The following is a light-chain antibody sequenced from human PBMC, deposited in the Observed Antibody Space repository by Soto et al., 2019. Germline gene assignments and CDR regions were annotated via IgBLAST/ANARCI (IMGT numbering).Light chain of an antibody. CDR2: EVS. Sequence: QSVLTQPASVSGSPGQSITISCTGTSSDVGDFDCVSWYQQHPGKAPKLMIYEVSDRPSGVSNRFSGSKSGDTASLTISGLQAEHEADYYCSSYTSSSTLVFGGGTKLTVL. J-gene: IGLJ2*01. CDR1: SSDVGDFDC. CDR3: SSYTSSSTLV. V-gene: IGLV2-14*01.